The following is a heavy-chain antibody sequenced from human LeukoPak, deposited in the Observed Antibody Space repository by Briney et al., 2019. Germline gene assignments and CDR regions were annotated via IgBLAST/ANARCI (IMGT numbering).Heavy chain of an antibody. CDR3: ARVDGNPTAEYFQH. CDR1: GGSISSGGYY. J-gene: IGHJ1*01. Sequence: SETLSLTCTVSGGSISSGGYYWSWIRQHPGKGLEWIGYIYYSGSTYYNPSLKSRVTISVDTSKNQFSLKLSSMTAADTAVYYCARVDGNPTAEYFQHWGQGTLVTVSS. V-gene: IGHV4-31*03. CDR2: IYYSGST. D-gene: IGHD4-23*01.